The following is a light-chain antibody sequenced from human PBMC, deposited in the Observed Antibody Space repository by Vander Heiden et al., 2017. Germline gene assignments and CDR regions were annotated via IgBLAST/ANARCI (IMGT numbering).Light chain of an antibody. Sequence: QSVLTQPPSASGTPGQRVTISCSGSSSNIGSNTVNWYQHVPGAAPKLLIHRNNQRPSGVPDRFTGFRSGTSASLAISGLQSEDEADYYCATWDDRLNGWVFGGGTKLTVL. CDR3: ATWDDRLNGWV. J-gene: IGLJ3*02. CDR2: RNN. V-gene: IGLV1-44*01. CDR1: SSNIGSNT.